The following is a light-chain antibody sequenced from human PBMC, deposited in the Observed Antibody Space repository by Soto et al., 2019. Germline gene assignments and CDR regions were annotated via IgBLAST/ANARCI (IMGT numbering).Light chain of an antibody. CDR3: QQYDCSPLT. CDR1: QSVSSSY. Sequence: EIVLTQSPGTLSLSPGERATLSCRASQSVSSSYLAWYQQKPGQAPRLLIYGASSRATGIPDSFSGSGSGTDFTLTISRLEPEDFAVYYCQQYDCSPLTFGGGTKVEIK. J-gene: IGKJ4*01. CDR2: GAS. V-gene: IGKV3-20*01.